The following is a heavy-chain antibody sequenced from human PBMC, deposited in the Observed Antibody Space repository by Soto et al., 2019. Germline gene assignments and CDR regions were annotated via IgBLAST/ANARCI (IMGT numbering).Heavy chain of an antibody. V-gene: IGHV3-33*01. CDR2: IWYDGSNK. CDR1: GFTFSSYG. D-gene: IGHD2-15*01. J-gene: IGHJ1*01. Sequence: QVQLVESGGGVVQPGRSLRLSCAASGFTFSSYGMHWVRQAPGKGLEWVAVIWYDGSNKYYADSVKGRFTISRDNSKNRLYMQMNSLRGEDTAVYYCASIVCRGGSCYSLVFRHWGQGTLVTVSS. CDR3: ASIVCRGGSCYSLVFRH.